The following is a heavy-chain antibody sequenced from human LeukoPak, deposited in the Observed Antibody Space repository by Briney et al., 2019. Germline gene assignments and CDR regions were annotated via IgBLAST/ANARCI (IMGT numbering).Heavy chain of an antibody. CDR3: AKDRRRGSSGYLGYYYYYYMDV. CDR2: ISGSGGST. J-gene: IGHJ6*03. CDR1: GFTFSSYW. Sequence: GGSLRLSCAASGFTFSSYWMSWVRQAPGKGLEWVSAISGSGGSTYYADSVKGRFTISRDNSKNTLYLQMNSLRAEDTAVYYCAKDRRRGSSGYLGYYYYYYMDVWGKGTTVTISS. V-gene: IGHV3-23*01. D-gene: IGHD3-22*01.